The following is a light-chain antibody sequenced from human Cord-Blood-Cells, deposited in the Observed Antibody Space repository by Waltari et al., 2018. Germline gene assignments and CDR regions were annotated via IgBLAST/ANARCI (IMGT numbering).Light chain of an antibody. J-gene: IGKJ2*01. V-gene: IGKV1-39*01. CDR3: QQSYSTPYT. CDR2: AAS. Sequence: DIQMTQSPSSLSASVGDRVTITCRASQSISSYLNWYQQKPGKAHKLLIYAASSLQSGVPSRFSGSGSGTDFTLTISSLQPEDFATYYSQQSYSTPYTFGQGTKLKIK. CDR1: QSISSY.